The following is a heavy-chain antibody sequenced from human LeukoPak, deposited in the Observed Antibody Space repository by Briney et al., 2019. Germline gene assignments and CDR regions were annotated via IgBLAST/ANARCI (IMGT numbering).Heavy chain of an antibody. Sequence: SETLSLTCAVYGGSFSGYYWSWIRQPPGKGLEWIGEINHSGSTNYNPSLKSRVTISVDTSKNQFSLKLSSVTAADTAVYYCARGPPAYYYDSSARGWGAELDYWGQGTLVTVSS. V-gene: IGHV4-34*01. CDR3: ARGPPAYYYDSSARGWGAELDY. CDR2: INHSGST. J-gene: IGHJ4*02. D-gene: IGHD3-22*01. CDR1: GGSFSGYY.